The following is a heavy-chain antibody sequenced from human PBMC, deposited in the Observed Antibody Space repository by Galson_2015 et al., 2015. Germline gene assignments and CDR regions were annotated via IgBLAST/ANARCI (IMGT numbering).Heavy chain of an antibody. CDR3: ARGEIITIFGVARTFDP. D-gene: IGHD3-3*01. J-gene: IGHJ5*02. CDR1: GYTFTSYA. Sequence: SVKVSCKASGYTFTSYAMHWVRQAPGQRLEWMGWINAGNGNTKYSQKFQGRVTITRDTSASTAYMELSSLRSEDTAVYYCARGEIITIFGVARTFDPWGQGTLVTVSS. CDR2: INAGNGNT. V-gene: IGHV1-3*01.